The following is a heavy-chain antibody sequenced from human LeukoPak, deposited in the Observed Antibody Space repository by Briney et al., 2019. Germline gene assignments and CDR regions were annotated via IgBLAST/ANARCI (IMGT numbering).Heavy chain of an antibody. CDR2: IYYSGST. D-gene: IGHD6-19*01. Sequence: PSETLSLTCTVSGGSISSRSYYWGWIRQPPGKGLEWIGSIYYSGSTYYNAPLKSRVTTSVDTSKNQFSLKLTSVTAADTAVYYCAIQRLDGTDVWGQGITVTVSS. V-gene: IGHV4-39*01. CDR1: GGSISSRSYY. J-gene: IGHJ6*02. CDR3: AIQRLDGTDV.